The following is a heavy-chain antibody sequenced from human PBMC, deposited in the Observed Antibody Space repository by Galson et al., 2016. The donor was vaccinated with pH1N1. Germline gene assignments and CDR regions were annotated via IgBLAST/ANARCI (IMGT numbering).Heavy chain of an antibody. CDR3: AKGGSPQTPNDAFDV. V-gene: IGHV3-23*01. Sequence: SLRLSCAASEFLVTDRFMSWVRQAPGKGLEWVSVISGNGGSPFYADSVKGRFTISRDNSKNTLFLQMNSLRVEDTALYYCAKGGSPQTPNDAFDVWGQGSMVTVSS. J-gene: IGHJ3*01. CDR2: ISGNGGSP. D-gene: IGHD3-16*01. CDR1: EFLVTDRF.